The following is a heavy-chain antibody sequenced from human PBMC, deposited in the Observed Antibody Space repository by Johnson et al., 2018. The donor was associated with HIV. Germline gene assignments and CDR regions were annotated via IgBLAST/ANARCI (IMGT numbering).Heavy chain of an antibody. CDR3: ARDRSSSSHAFDI. Sequence: VESGGGVVRPGGSLRLSCAASGFTFDDYAMHWVRQAPGKGLEWVSGISWNSGSIGYADSVKGRFTISRDNAKNSLYLQMNSLRAEDTAVYYCARDRSSSSHAFDIWGQGTMVTVSS. V-gene: IGHV3-9*01. CDR2: ISWNSGSI. CDR1: GFTFDDYA. D-gene: IGHD6-6*01. J-gene: IGHJ3*02.